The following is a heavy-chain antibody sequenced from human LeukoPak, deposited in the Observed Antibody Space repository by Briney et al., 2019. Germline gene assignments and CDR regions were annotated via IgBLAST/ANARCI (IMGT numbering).Heavy chain of an antibody. CDR2: IGRSGTTI. CDR1: GFTFSDYY. J-gene: IGHJ3*02. CDR3: ARAGSYQEGAFDI. V-gene: IGHV3-11*01. Sequence: NPGGSLRLSCAASGFTFSDYYMSWIRQAPGKGLEWVSYIGRSGTTIHYADSVKGRFTSSWDNAKNSLYLQMNSLRAEDTALYYCARAGSYQEGAFDIWGQGTMVTVSS. D-gene: IGHD1-26*01.